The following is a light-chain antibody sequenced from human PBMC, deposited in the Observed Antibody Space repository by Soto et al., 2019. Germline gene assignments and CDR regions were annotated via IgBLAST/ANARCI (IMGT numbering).Light chain of an antibody. Sequence: DIQMTQSPSALSASVGDRVTITCRASQDIRDDLGWYQKKPGKAPKSLIFAASSLQVGVPPRFSGSGSGTEFTLPISSLQPEDIATYSCLQHNTYPWTFGQGTKVEIK. CDR3: LQHNTYPWT. J-gene: IGKJ1*01. CDR1: QDIRDD. CDR2: AAS. V-gene: IGKV1-17*01.